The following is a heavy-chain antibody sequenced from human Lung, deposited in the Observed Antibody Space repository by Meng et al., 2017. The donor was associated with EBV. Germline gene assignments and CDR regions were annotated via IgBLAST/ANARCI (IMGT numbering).Heavy chain of an antibody. Sequence: QVHLQESGPGLANPSGPLSLTCAVSGDSISSSHWWSWVPQPPGKGLEWIGEIYHSGSTNYNPSLKSRVAISVDKSKNQFSLKVSSVTAADTAVYYCARGSVDFLWTSDYWGQGTLVTVSS. D-gene: IGHD2/OR15-2a*01. J-gene: IGHJ4*02. CDR1: GDSISSSHW. CDR3: ARGSVDFLWTSDY. V-gene: IGHV4-4*02. CDR2: IYHSGST.